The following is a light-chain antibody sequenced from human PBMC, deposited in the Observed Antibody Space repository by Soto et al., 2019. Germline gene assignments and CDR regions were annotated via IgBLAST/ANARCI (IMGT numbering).Light chain of an antibody. CDR1: QSINSN. CDR2: DAS. CDR3: QQRSNWPHT. V-gene: IGKV3-11*01. J-gene: IGKJ3*01. Sequence: EIVMTQSPATLSVSPGERATLSCRASQSINSNLAWYQQKPGQAPRLLIYDASNRATGIPARFSGSGSGTDFTLTISSLEPEDFAVYYCQQRSNWPHTFGPGTKVDIK.